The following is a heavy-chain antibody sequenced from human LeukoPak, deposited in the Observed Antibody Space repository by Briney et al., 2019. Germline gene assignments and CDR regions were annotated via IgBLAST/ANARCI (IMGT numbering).Heavy chain of an antibody. D-gene: IGHD2-21*02. V-gene: IGHV3-7*03. CDR2: IKQDGSEK. Sequence: GGSLRLSCAASGFTFSSYWMSWVRQAPGKGLEWVANIKQDGSEKYYVDSVKGRFTISRDNAKNSLYLQMNSLRAEDTAVYYCAKPCGGDCSYAFDIWGQGTMVTVSS. CDR3: AKPCGGDCSYAFDI. J-gene: IGHJ3*02. CDR1: GFTFSSYW.